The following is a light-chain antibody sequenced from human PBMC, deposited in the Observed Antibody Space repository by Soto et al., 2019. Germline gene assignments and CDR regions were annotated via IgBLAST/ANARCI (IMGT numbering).Light chain of an antibody. V-gene: IGKV3-11*01. CDR3: QQRSNWPPT. CDR1: QSVNSY. Sequence: EIVLTQSPATLSLSPGERATLSCRASQSVNSYLAWYQQKPGQAPRLLIYDASNRATGIPARLSGSESGTDFTLTISRLEPEDFAVYYCQQRSNWPPTFGGGTKVEIK. J-gene: IGKJ4*01. CDR2: DAS.